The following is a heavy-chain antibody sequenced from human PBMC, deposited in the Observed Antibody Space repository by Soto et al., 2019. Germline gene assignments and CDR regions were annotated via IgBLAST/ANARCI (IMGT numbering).Heavy chain of an antibody. J-gene: IGHJ5*02. CDR2: ISSSSSYT. Sequence: GSLRLSCAASGFTFSDYYMSWIRQAPGKGLEWVSYISSSSSYTNYADSVKGRFTISRDNAKNSLYLQMNSLRAEDTAVYYCARDRELHYDSSGYQPWGQGTLVTVSS. CDR1: GFTFSDYY. D-gene: IGHD3-22*01. CDR3: ARDRELHYDSSGYQP. V-gene: IGHV3-11*06.